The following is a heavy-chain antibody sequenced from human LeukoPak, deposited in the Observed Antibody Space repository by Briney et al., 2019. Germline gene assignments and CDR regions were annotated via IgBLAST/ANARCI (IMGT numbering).Heavy chain of an antibody. V-gene: IGHV1-46*01. CDR3: ARYGFSSSWQGGWHAFDI. Sequence: ASVKVSCKASVYTLTSYYMHWVRQAPGQGLEWMGIINPTVGDTVYAQKFQGRVTMPRDMSTSTVYMELSSLRSDDTAVYYCARYGFSSSWQGGWHAFDIWGQGTMVTVSS. J-gene: IGHJ3*02. CDR2: INPTVGDT. CDR1: VYTLTSYY. D-gene: IGHD6-13*01.